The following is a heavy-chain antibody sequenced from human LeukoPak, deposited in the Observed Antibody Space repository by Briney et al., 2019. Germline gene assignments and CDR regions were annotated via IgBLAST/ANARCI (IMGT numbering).Heavy chain of an antibody. J-gene: IGHJ6*02. V-gene: IGHV4-34*01. D-gene: IGHD3-10*01. CDR3: ARKGSRGSGSYYRKPPYYYYGMDV. CDR2: INHSGST. Sequence: SETLSLTCAVYGGSFSGYYWSWIRQPPGKGLEWIGEINHSGSTNYNPSLKSRVTISVDTSKNQFSLKLSSVTAADTAMYYCARKGSRGSGSYYRKPPYYYYGMDVWGQGTTVTVSS. CDR1: GGSFSGYY.